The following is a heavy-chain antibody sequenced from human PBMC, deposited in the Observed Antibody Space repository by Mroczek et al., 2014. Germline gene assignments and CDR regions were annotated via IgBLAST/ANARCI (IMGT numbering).Heavy chain of an antibody. CDR3: ARSNPQYSGSENDY. V-gene: IGHV4-39*01. CDR2: IYYSGST. CDR1: GGSISSSSYY. J-gene: IGHJ4*02. D-gene: IGHD5-12*01. Sequence: QVQLQHGAQDWSKPSETLSLTCTVSGGSISSSSYYWGWIRQPPGKGLEWIGSIYYSGSTYYNPSLKSRVTISVDTSKNQFSLKLSSVTAADTAVYYCARSNPQYSGSENDYWGQGTLVTVSS.